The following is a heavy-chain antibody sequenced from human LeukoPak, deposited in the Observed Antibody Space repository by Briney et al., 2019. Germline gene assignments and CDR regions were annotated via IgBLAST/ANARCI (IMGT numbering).Heavy chain of an antibody. V-gene: IGHV3-15*01. J-gene: IGHJ4*02. CDR3: TTSLPYYYDSSGYRRDY. CDR1: GFTFSNAW. Sequence: PGRSLRLSCAASGFTFSNAWMSWVRQAPGKGLEWVGRIKSKTDGGTTDYAAPVKGRFTISRDDSKNTLYLQMNSLKTEDTAVYYCTTSLPYYYDSSGYRRDYWGQGTLVTVSS. CDR2: IKSKTDGGTT. D-gene: IGHD3-22*01.